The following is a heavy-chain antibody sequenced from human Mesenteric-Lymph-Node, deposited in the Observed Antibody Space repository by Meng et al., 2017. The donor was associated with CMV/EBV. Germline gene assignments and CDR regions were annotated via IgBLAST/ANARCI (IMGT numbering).Heavy chain of an antibody. J-gene: IGHJ4*02. CDR1: GGAFSGYY. CDR2: INHSGST. CDR3: ARGSSYDILTGYFDY. V-gene: IGHV4-34*01. D-gene: IGHD3-9*01. Sequence: VQLHQVGAGLLNPSETLSVMCAVDGGAFSGYYCNWIRQSPEKGLEWIGEINHSGSTTYNPSFTSRIIISVDTSTNQISLNMSSVSAADTAVYYCARGSSYDILTGYFDYWGQGALVTVSS.